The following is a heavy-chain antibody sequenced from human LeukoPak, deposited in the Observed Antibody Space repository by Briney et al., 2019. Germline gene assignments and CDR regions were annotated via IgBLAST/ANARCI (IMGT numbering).Heavy chain of an antibody. J-gene: IGHJ3*02. CDR1: GFTFSSYA. V-gene: IGHV3-23*01. CDR3: AKYQLLNNNYWRDAFDI. CDR2: IGRNGDI. D-gene: IGHD1-1*01. Sequence: GESLRLSYAASGFTFSSYALTWVRQAPGKGLEWVSVIGRNGDIYYADSVKGRFTISRDNSKNTLYLQMNSLRAEDTAVYYCAKYQLLNNNYWRDAFDIWGQGTMVTVSS.